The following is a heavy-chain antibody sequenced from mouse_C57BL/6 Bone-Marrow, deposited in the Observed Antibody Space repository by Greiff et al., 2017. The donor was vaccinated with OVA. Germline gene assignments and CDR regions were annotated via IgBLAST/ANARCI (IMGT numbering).Heavy chain of an antibody. Sequence: EVKVEESGGGLVQPGGSLKLSCAASGFTFSDYYMYWVRQTPEKRLEWVAYISNGGGSTYYPDTVKGRFTISRDNARNTLYLQMSRLKSEDTAMYYCARHGGDYWGQGTSVTVSS. V-gene: IGHV5-12*01. CDR3: ARHGGDY. CDR1: GFTFSDYY. CDR2: ISNGGGST. J-gene: IGHJ4*01.